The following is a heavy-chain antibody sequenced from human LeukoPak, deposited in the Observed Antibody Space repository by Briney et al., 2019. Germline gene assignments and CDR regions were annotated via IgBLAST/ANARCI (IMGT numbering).Heavy chain of an antibody. Sequence: PGGSLRLSCAASGFTFSSFGMSWVRQAPGKGLEWVSAISSTGGTAYYADSVKGRFTISRHNSKNTLYLQMNSLRAEDTAIYYCAKNGDRGAYCSGGSCYPYYYYNMDVWGKGTTVTISS. CDR3: AKNGDRGAYCSGGSCYPYYYYNMDV. CDR2: ISSTGGTA. V-gene: IGHV3-23*01. D-gene: IGHD2-15*01. CDR1: GFTFSSFG. J-gene: IGHJ6*03.